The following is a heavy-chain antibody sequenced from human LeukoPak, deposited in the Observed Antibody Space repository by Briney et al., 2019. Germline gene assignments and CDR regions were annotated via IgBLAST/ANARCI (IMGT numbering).Heavy chain of an antibody. V-gene: IGHV3-7*01. Sequence: GGSLRLSCAASGFTFSSYWMSWVRQAPGKGLEWVANIKQDGSEKYYVDSVKGRFTISRDNAKNSLYLQMNSLRAEDTAVYYCAREGRGSPYDYVWGSYRSDAFDIWGQGTMVTVSS. CDR1: GFTFSSYW. CDR3: AREGRGSPYDYVWGSYRSDAFDI. D-gene: IGHD3-16*02. CDR2: IKQDGSEK. J-gene: IGHJ3*02.